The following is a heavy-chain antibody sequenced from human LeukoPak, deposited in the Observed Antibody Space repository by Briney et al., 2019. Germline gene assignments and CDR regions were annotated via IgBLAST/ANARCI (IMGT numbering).Heavy chain of an antibody. D-gene: IGHD6-19*01. CDR3: ARDQGRSGWYLDYYYGMDV. V-gene: IGHV3-13*05. CDR2: ISTAGDP. CDR1: GFTFSSYD. J-gene: IGHJ6*04. Sequence: GGSLRLSCAASGFTFSSYDMHWVRQAPGKGLEWVSAISTAGDPSYPGSMMCRFTISRENAKNSLYLQMNSLRAEDTAVYYCARDQGRSGWYLDYYYGMDVWGKGTTVTVSS.